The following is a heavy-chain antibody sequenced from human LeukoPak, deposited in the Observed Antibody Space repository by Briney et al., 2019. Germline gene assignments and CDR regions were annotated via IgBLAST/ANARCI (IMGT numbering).Heavy chain of an antibody. Sequence: ASVKVSCKASWYTFTSYYMHWVRQAPGQGLEWMGIINPSGGSTSYAQKFQGRVTMTRDTSTSTVYMELCSLRSEDTAVYYCARVAGYNFFDYWGQGTLVTVSS. D-gene: IGHD5-24*01. CDR2: INPSGGST. J-gene: IGHJ4*02. V-gene: IGHV1-46*01. CDR1: WYTFTSYY. CDR3: ARVAGYNFFDY.